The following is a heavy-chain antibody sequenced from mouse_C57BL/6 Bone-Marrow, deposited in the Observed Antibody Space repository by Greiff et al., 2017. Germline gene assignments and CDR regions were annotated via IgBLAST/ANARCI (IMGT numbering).Heavy chain of an antibody. CDR3: ARWGAY. V-gene: IGHV1-77*01. CDR1: GYTFTDYY. CDR2: TGPGSGST. J-gene: IGHJ3*01. Sequence: QVQLQQSGAELVKPGASVKISCKASGYTFTDYYINWVKQRPGQGPEWIGKTGPGSGSTYYNEKFKGKATLTADKTSSTAYMQLSSLTSEDSAVYFCARWGAYWGQGTLVTVSA.